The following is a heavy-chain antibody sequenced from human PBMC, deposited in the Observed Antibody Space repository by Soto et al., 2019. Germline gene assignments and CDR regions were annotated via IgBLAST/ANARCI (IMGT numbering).Heavy chain of an antibody. CDR1: GGSISSSNW. V-gene: IGHV4-4*02. D-gene: IGHD3-10*01. J-gene: IGHJ4*02. CDR2: IYHSGST. Sequence: QVQLQESGPGLVKPSGTLSLTCAVSGGSISSSNWWSWVRQPPGKGLEWIGEIYHSGSTNYNPSLKSRVTISVDKSKNQCSLKLSSVTAADTAVYYCAATVLLWFGEVQVFDYWGQGTLVTVSS. CDR3: AATVLLWFGEVQVFDY.